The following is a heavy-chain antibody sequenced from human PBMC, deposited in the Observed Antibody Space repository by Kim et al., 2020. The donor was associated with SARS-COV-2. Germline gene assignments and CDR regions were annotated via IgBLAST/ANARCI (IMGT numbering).Heavy chain of an antibody. CDR2: ISWNGGST. D-gene: IGHD6-13*01. J-gene: IGHJ5*01. V-gene: IGHV3-20*04. CDR1: GFAFGDYA. Sequence: GGSLRLSCAASGFAFGDYAMHWVRQVPGKGLEWVSGISWNGGSTGYEDSVKGRFTISRDNSKNSLYVQLNSLRSDDTALYYCVRGYSSSWNGNKNWFDSWGQGTLVTVSS. CDR3: VRGYSSSWNGNKNWFDS.